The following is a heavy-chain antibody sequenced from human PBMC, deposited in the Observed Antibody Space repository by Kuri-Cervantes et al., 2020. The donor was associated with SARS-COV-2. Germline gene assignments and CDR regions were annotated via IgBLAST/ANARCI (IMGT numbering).Heavy chain of an antibody. Sequence: ASVKVSCKASGYTFTSYDINWVRQATGQGLEWMGWMNPNSGNTGYAQKFQGRVTMTRNTSISTAYMELSSLRSEDTAVYYCARDVLGYCSSTSCYNGYYYYGMDVWGQGTTVTVSS. CDR1: GYTFTSYD. CDR3: ARDVLGYCSSTSCYNGYYYYGMDV. D-gene: IGHD2-2*02. J-gene: IGHJ6*01. CDR2: MNPNSGNT. V-gene: IGHV1-8*01.